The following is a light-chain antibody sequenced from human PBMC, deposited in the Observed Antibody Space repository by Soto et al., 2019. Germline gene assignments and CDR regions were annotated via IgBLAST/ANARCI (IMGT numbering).Light chain of an antibody. CDR1: QGISNN. V-gene: IGKV1-27*01. Sequence: DIQMTQSPSSLSASVGDRVTITCRASQGISNNLAWYQQKPGKVPKLLIYAASTLQSGVPSRFSGSGSGTDFTLTISSRQPEDVATYYYQKYNSAPHTFGQGTKLEIK. J-gene: IGKJ2*01. CDR2: AAS. CDR3: QKYNSAPHT.